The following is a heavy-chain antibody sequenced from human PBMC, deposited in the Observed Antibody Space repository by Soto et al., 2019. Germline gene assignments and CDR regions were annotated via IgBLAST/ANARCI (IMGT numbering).Heavy chain of an antibody. CDR3: ARQIYDSDTGPNFQYYFDS. V-gene: IGHV1-2*02. CDR2: INPNSGGT. D-gene: IGHD3-22*01. J-gene: IGHJ4*02. CDR1: GYTFTCYY. Sequence: ASVKVSCKASGYTFTCYYMHWVRQAPGQGLERMGWINPNSGGTNYAQKFQGRVTMTRDTSISTAYMELSRLRSDDTAMYYCARQIYDSDTGPNFQYYFDSWGQGTPVPVSS.